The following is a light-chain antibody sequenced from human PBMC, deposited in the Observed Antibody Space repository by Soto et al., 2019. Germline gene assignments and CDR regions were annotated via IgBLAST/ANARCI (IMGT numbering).Light chain of an antibody. V-gene: IGLV2-8*01. Sequence: QSALTQPPSASGSPGQSVTISCTGTSSDVGGYYSVSWYQQHPGKAPKLMIYEVSKRPSGVPDRFSGSKSANTASLTVSGLKAEDEADYYCSSYAGSNTVAFGGGTKLTVL. J-gene: IGLJ2*01. CDR1: SSDVGGYYS. CDR2: EVS. CDR3: SSYAGSNTVA.